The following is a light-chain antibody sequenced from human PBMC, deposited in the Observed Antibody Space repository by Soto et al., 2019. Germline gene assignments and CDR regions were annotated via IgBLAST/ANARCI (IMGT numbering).Light chain of an antibody. CDR2: GAS. Sequence: EIVLTQSPGTLSLSPGETATLSCRASRSVSSNYLAWYQQRPGQAPRLLIYGASSRATGIPDRFSGSGSGTDFTLTISRLEPEDFAVYYCQQYETSPRTFGQGTKVDIK. J-gene: IGKJ1*01. CDR1: RSVSSNY. V-gene: IGKV3-20*01. CDR3: QQYETSPRT.